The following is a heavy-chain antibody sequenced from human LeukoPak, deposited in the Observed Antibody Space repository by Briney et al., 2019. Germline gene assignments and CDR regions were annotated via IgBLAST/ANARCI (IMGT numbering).Heavy chain of an antibody. J-gene: IGHJ3*01. CDR1: GFSFSDYW. CDR3: AREGYSGSYAS. D-gene: IGHD1-26*01. V-gene: IGHV3-7*01. CDR2: IKQDGNEK. Sequence: GGSLRLSCAASGFSFSDYWMTWVRQAPGKGLEWVANIKQDGNEKFYVDSVKGRFTISRDNAKNSLYLQLNSLRAEDTAVYYCAREGYSGSYASWGQGTMVTVSS.